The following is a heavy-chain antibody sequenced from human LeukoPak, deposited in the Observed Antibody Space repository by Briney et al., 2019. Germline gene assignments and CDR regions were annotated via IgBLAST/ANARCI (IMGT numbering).Heavy chain of an antibody. CDR1: GGSISSSSYY. CDR2: IYYSGST. CDR3: ARVGVMINDAFDT. J-gene: IGHJ3*02. Sequence: PSETLSLTCTVSGGSISSSSYYWGWIRQPPGKGLEWIGSIYYSGSTYYNPSLKSRVTISVDTSKNQFSLKLSSVTAADTAVYYCARVGVMINDAFDTWGQGTMVNVSS. D-gene: IGHD3-16*01. V-gene: IGHV4-39*01.